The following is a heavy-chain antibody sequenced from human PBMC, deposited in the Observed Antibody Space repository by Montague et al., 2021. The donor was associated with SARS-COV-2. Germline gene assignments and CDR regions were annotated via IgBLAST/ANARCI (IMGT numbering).Heavy chain of an antibody. CDR1: GDSVSSNSAA. J-gene: IGHJ6*02. CDR3: ARGLWFGELLSLYYYYGMDV. Sequence: CAISGDSVSSNSAAWNWIRQSPSRGLEWLGRTYYRPKWYNDYAVSVKSRITINPDTSKNQFSLQLNSVTPEDTAVYYRARGLWFGELLSLYYYYGMDVWGQGTTVTVSS. D-gene: IGHD3-10*01. V-gene: IGHV6-1*01. CDR2: TYYRPKWYN.